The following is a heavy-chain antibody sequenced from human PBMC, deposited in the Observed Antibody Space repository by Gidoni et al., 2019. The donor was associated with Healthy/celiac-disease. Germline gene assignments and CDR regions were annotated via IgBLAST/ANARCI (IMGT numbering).Heavy chain of an antibody. CDR3: ARGRSGWLQFHFDY. CDR2: INHSGST. J-gene: IGHJ4*02. Sequence: QVQLQQWGAGLLKPSETLSLICAVYGGSFSGYYWSWIRQPPGKGLEWIGEINHSGSTNYNPSLKSRVTISVDTSKNQFSLKLSSVTAADTAVYYCARGRSGWLQFHFDYWGQGTLVTVSS. D-gene: IGHD5-12*01. V-gene: IGHV4-34*01. CDR1: GGSFSGYY.